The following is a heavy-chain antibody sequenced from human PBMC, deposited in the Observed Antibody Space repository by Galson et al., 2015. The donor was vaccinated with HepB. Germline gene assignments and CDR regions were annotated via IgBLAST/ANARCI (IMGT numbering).Heavy chain of an antibody. Sequence: TLSLTCTVSGGSINSGGYYWSWIRQPPGKGLEWIGYIYHSGSTYYNPSLRTRVTLSVDRSQNQFSLRLSSVTAADTAVYYCARAPYDSSYYSDFQYWGQGTLVTVSS. CDR3: ARAPYDSSYYSDFQY. CDR1: GGSINSGGYY. CDR2: IYHSGST. V-gene: IGHV4-30-2*01. D-gene: IGHD3-22*01. J-gene: IGHJ1*01.